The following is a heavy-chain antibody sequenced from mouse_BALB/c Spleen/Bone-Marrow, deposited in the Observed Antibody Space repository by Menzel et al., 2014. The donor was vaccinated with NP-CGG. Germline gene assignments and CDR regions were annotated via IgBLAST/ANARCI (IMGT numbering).Heavy chain of an antibody. CDR1: GFSLTSYG. Sequence: VQVVESGPGLVAPSQSLSITCTVSGFSLTSYGVHWVRQPPGKGLEWLGVIWAGGSTNYNSALMSRLSISKDNSKSQVFLKMNSLQTDDTAMYYCARDYGSRYYAMDYRGQGTSVTVSS. D-gene: IGHD1-1*01. J-gene: IGHJ4*01. CDR3: ARDYGSRYYAMDY. CDR2: IWAGGST. V-gene: IGHV2-9*02.